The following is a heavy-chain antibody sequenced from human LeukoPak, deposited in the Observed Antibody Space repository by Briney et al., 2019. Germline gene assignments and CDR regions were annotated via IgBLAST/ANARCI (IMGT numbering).Heavy chain of an antibody. CDR3: ARGYYFGSGSDYTHYFDY. Sequence: ASVKVSCKASGYALTRYGISWVRQAPGQGLEWMGWISGYNGNTNYAQKFQGRVTVTTDTSTSTAYMELRSLRSDDTAVYFCARGYYFGSGSDYTHYFDYWGQGTLVTVSS. D-gene: IGHD3-10*01. CDR2: ISGYNGNT. V-gene: IGHV1-18*01. CDR1: GYALTRYG. J-gene: IGHJ4*02.